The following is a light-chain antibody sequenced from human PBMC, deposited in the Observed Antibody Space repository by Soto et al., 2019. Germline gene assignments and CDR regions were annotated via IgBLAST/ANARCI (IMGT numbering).Light chain of an antibody. Sequence: EIVLTQSPATLSLSPGDRATLSCRASQTMRSSHLAWYQQKPGQAPRLLIYTASTRTFDVPDRFSGSGSGTDFTLIISSLEPEDFAVYYCQQRSKWPLTFGGGTKVEIK. CDR3: QQRSKWPLT. CDR1: QTMRSSH. J-gene: IGKJ4*01. V-gene: IGKV3D-20*02. CDR2: TAS.